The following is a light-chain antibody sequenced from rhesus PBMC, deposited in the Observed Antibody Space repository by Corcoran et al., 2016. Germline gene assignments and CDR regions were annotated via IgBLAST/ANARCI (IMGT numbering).Light chain of an antibody. CDR1: QGISSW. V-gene: IGKV1-22*01. CDR3: LQYSSSPRT. CDR2: KAS. Sequence: DIQMTQSPSSLSASVGDKVTITCRASQGISSWLAWYQQKPGKALKLLIYKASRLQSGVPSRFSGSGSGKDFTLTISSLQPEDFAAYYCLQYSSSPRTFGQGTKVEIK. J-gene: IGKJ1*01.